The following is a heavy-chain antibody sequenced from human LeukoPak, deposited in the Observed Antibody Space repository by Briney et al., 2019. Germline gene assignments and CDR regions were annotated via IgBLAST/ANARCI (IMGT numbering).Heavy chain of an antibody. CDR1: GYSLTSYF. Sequence: ASVNVSCKASGYSLTSYFMHWVRQAPGQGLEWMGVMNPSGDGTTFTQKFQGRVTVTRDMSTSTDFMELTSLRSEDTAVYFCTREWPSTGYFDYWGQGTLDTVSS. CDR3: TREWPSTGYFDY. D-gene: IGHD1-1*01. V-gene: IGHV1-46*01. J-gene: IGHJ4*02. CDR2: MNPSGDGT.